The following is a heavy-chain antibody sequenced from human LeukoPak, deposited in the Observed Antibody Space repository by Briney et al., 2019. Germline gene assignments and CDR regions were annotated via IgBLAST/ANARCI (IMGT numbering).Heavy chain of an antibody. V-gene: IGHV3-15*01. Sequence: GGSLRLSCAASGFIFSDAWMTWVRQAPGKGLEWVGRIKSKIDGGIIDYAAPVKGRFTISRDDSKKTLYLQMNYLRDEDTAVYYCAKHQRVTILQNWFDPWGQGTLVTVSS. CDR1: GFIFSDAW. D-gene: IGHD3-3*01. J-gene: IGHJ5*02. CDR2: IKSKIDGGII. CDR3: AKHQRVTILQNWFDP.